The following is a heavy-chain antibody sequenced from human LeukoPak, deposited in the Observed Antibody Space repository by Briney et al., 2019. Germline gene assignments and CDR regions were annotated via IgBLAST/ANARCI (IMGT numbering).Heavy chain of an antibody. J-gene: IGHJ4*02. CDR2: VFHSGST. CDR3: ARDRGESSGSGSYFDY. V-gene: IGHV4-39*07. D-gene: IGHD3-10*01. Sequence: PSETLSLTCTVSGGSISTSIYYWVWIRQPPEKGLEWIGSVFHSGSTYDNPSLKSRVTTSVDTSKNQFSLKLSSLTAADTAVYYCARDRGESSGSGSYFDYWGQGMLVTVSS. CDR1: GGSISTSIYY.